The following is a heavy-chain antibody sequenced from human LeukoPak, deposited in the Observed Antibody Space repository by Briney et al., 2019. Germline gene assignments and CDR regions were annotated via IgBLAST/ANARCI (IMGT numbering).Heavy chain of an antibody. CDR3: ARKGLRYNWFDP. CDR2: ISSSSSYI. J-gene: IGHJ5*02. D-gene: IGHD4/OR15-4a*01. Sequence: GGSLRLSCEASGFTFSSYSMNWVRQAPGKGLEWVSSISSSSSYIYYADSVKGRFTISRDNAKNSLYLQMNSLRAEDTAVYYCARKGLRYNWFDPWGQGTLVTVSS. V-gene: IGHV3-21*01. CDR1: GFTFSSYS.